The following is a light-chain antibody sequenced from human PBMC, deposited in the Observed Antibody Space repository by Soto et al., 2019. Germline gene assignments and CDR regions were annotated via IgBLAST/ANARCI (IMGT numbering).Light chain of an antibody. V-gene: IGLV6-57*02. Sequence: NFMLTQPHSVSESPGKTVTISCTGSSGSIASNYVQWYQQRPGSAPTTVIYEDNQRPSGVPDRFSGSIDSSSNSASLTISGLMTEDEADYYCQSYDSNNWVFGGGTKVPS. J-gene: IGLJ3*02. CDR2: EDN. CDR3: QSYDSNNWV. CDR1: SGSIASNY.